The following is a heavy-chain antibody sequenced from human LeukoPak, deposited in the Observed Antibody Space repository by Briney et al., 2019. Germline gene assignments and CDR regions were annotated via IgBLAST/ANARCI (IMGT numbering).Heavy chain of an antibody. CDR1: GGSVSSGSYY. CDR3: ARGYCSGGSCYSFDY. D-gene: IGHD2-15*01. J-gene: IGHJ4*02. V-gene: IGHV4-61*01. CDR2: IYYSGST. Sequence: SETLSLTCTVSGGSVSSGSYYWSWIRQPPGKGLEWIGYIYYSGSTNYNPSLESRVIISVDTSKNQFSLKLSSVTAADTAVYYCARGYCSGGSCYSFDYWGQGTLVTVSS.